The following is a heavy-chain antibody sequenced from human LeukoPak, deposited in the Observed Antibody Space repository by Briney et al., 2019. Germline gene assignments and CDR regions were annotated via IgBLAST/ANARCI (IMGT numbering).Heavy chain of an antibody. CDR1: GFTFSGSA. CDR2: IRSKANSYAT. V-gene: IGHV3-73*01. D-gene: IGHD3-9*01. CDR3: TINDILTGYRYYYYYGMDV. J-gene: IGHJ6*02. Sequence: QPGGSLKLSCAASGFTFSGSAMHWVRQASGKGLEWVGRIRSKANSYATAYAASVKGRFTISRDDLKNTAYLQMNSLKTEDTAVYYCTINDILTGYRYYYYYGMDVWGQGTTVTVSS.